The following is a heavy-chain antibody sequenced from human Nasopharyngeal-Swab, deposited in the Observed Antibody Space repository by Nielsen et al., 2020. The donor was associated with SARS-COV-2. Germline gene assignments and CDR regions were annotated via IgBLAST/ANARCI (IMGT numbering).Heavy chain of an antibody. Sequence: GESLKISCAASGFTVSSNYMSWARQAPGKGLEWVSVIYSGGSTYYADSVKGRFTISRHNSKNTLYLQMNSLRAEDTAVYYCASINATYSGSYLDYWGQGTLVTVSS. V-gene: IGHV3-53*04. CDR2: IYSGGST. CDR3: ASINATYSGSYLDY. CDR1: GFTVSSNY. J-gene: IGHJ4*02. D-gene: IGHD1-26*01.